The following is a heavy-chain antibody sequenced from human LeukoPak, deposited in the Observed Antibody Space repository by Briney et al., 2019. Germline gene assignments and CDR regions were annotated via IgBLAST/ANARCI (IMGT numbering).Heavy chain of an antibody. V-gene: IGHV3-30-3*01. CDR2: ISYDGSNK. Sequence: GRSLRLSCAASGFTFSSYAMHWVRQAPGKGLEWVAVISYDGSNKYYADSVKGRFTISRDNSKNTLYLQMNSLRAEDTAVYYCAKAVAGTDFDYWGQGTLVTVSS. CDR3: AKAVAGTDFDY. D-gene: IGHD6-19*01. J-gene: IGHJ4*02. CDR1: GFTFSSYA.